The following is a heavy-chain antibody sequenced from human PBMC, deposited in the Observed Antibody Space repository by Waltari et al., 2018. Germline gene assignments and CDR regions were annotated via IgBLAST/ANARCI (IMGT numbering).Heavy chain of an antibody. Sequence: EVQLVESGGGLVQPGGSLRLCCAPSGSILSSYWMSWVRQAPGKGLAGMANIKQDGSEKYYVDSVKGRFTISRDNAKNSLYLQKNSLRAEDTAVYYCARDYGDWGQGTLVTVSS. J-gene: IGHJ4*02. CDR2: IKQDGSEK. CDR1: GSILSSYW. D-gene: IGHD4-17*01. V-gene: IGHV3-7*01. CDR3: ARDYGD.